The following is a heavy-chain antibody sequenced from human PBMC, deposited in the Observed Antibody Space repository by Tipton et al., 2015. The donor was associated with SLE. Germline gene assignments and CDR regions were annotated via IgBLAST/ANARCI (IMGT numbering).Heavy chain of an antibody. D-gene: IGHD6-6*01. CDR2: IIPIFGTA. J-gene: IGHJ4*02. CDR1: GGTFTNYG. Sequence: QSGPEVKKPGSSVRVSCKTSGGTFTNYGFNWVRQAPGQGLEWMGGIIPIFGTANYAQKFQGRVTITADESTSTAYMELSSLRSEDTAVYYCARRSSSSWGALRYWGQGTLVTVSS. CDR3: ARRSSSSWGALRY. V-gene: IGHV1-69*13.